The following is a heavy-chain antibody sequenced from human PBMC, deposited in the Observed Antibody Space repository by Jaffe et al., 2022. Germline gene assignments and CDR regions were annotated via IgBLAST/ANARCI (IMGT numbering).Heavy chain of an antibody. V-gene: IGHV4-34*01. J-gene: IGHJ6*03. CDR3: ARVRGSIVVVVTATRRYYYMDV. CDR2: INHSGST. CDR1: GGSFSGYY. Sequence: QVQLQQWGAGLLKPSETLSLTCAVYGGSFSGYYWSWIRQPPGKGLEWIGEINHSGSTNYNPSLKSRVTISVDTSKNQFSLKLSSVTAADTAVYYCARVRGSIVVVVTATRRYYYMDVWGKGTTVTVSS. D-gene: IGHD2-15*01.